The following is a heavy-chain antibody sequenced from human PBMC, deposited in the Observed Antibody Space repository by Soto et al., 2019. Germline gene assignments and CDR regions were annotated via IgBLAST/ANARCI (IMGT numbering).Heavy chain of an antibody. D-gene: IGHD2-15*01. J-gene: IGHJ4*02. CDR2: INHSGST. Sequence: SETLSLTCAVYGGSFSGYYWSWIRQPPGKGLEWIGEINHSGSTNYNPSLKSRVTISVDTSKNQFSLKLSSVTAADTAVYYCASRGIYCSGGSCYRLFDYWGQGTLVTVSS. V-gene: IGHV4-34*01. CDR1: GGSFSGYY. CDR3: ASRGIYCSGGSCYRLFDY.